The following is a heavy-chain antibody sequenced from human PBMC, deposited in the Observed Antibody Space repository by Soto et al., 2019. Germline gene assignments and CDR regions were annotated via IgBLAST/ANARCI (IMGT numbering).Heavy chain of an antibody. CDR1: GGSISSSSYY. V-gene: IGHV4-39*01. Sequence: TSETLSLTCTVSGGSISSSSYYWGWIRQPPGKGLEWIGSIYYSGSTYYNPSLKSRVTISVDTSKNQFSLKLSSVTAADTAVYYCAQNYYGSGSYYRGGYWGQGTLVTVSS. CDR2: IYYSGST. D-gene: IGHD3-10*01. J-gene: IGHJ4*02. CDR3: AQNYYGSGSYYRGGY.